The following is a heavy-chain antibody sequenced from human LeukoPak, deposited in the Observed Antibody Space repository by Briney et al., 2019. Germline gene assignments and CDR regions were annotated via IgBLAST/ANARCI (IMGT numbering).Heavy chain of an antibody. D-gene: IGHD1-26*01. V-gene: IGHV3-43D*03. Sequence: GGSLRFSCAASGFTFDDYAMHWVRQAPGKGLEWVSLISWDGGSTYYADSVKGRFTISRDSSKNSLYLQMNSLRAEDTALYYCAKDVGATVYHMDVWGKGTTVTVSS. J-gene: IGHJ6*03. CDR3: AKDVGATVYHMDV. CDR2: ISWDGGST. CDR1: GFTFDDYA.